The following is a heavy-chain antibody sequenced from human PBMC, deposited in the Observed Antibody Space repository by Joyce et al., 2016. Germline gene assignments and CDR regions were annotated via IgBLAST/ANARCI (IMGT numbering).Heavy chain of an antibody. CDR1: GYIFNRYA. Sequence: QVQLVQSGSELKKPGASVKVSCKASGYIFNRYAMNWVRQATGQGPEWMGWINTNSGNPTYAQGFTGRFVFALDTSVSTAYLQISSLKAEDTAVYYCARDFTRRVTFGGEFDYWGQGTLVTVSS. V-gene: IGHV7-4-1*02. CDR3: ARDFTRRVTFGGEFDY. D-gene: IGHD3-16*01. CDR2: INTNSGNP. J-gene: IGHJ4*02.